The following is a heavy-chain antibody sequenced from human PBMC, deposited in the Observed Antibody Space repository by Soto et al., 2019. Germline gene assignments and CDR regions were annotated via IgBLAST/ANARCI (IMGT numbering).Heavy chain of an antibody. V-gene: IGHV1-3*01. CDR2: INAGNGNT. CDR1: GYTFTSYA. D-gene: IGHD3-22*01. Sequence: ASVKVSCKASGYTFTSYAMHWVRQAPGQRLEWMGWINAGNGNTKYSQKFQGRVTITRDTSASTAYMELSSLRSEDTAVYYCARDPPPDYYDSSGYPGWGKGTLVTVSS. J-gene: IGHJ4*02. CDR3: ARDPPPDYYDSSGYPG.